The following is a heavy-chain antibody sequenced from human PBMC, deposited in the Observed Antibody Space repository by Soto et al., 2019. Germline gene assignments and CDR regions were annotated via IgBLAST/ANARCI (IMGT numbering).Heavy chain of an antibody. CDR3: TRYRWFDA. J-gene: IGHJ5*02. CDR1: GFTLSNYE. V-gene: IGHV3-48*03. D-gene: IGHD3-16*02. CDR2: ISSRGTVK. Sequence: GGSQIISCAASGFTLSNYEMNWVRQAPGKGLEWISYISSRGTVKYTADSVKGRFTISRDNAKNSLYLQMNSLRAEDTAIYYCTRYRWFDAWGQGTLVTVSS.